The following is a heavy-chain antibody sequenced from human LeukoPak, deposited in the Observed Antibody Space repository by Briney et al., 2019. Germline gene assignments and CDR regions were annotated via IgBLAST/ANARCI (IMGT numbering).Heavy chain of an antibody. CDR1: GGSISSYS. D-gene: IGHD5-12*01. V-gene: IGHV4-59*01. CDR3: ARAGVATITVDY. J-gene: IGHJ4*02. Sequence: SETLSLTCTVSGGSISSYSWSWIRQPPGKGLEWIGYIYYSGSTNYNPSLKSRVTISVDTSKNQFSLKLSSVTAADTAVYYCARAGVATITVDYWGQGTLVTVSS. CDR2: IYYSGST.